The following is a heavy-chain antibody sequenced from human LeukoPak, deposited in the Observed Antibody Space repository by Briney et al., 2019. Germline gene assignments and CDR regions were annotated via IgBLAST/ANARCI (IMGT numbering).Heavy chain of an antibody. CDR1: GFTFSSYA. D-gene: IGHD3-10*01. V-gene: IGHV3-23*01. CDR2: ISNSGSST. Sequence: PGGSLRLSCAASGFTFSSYAMSWVRQAPGKGLEWVSVISNSGSSTFYADSVKGRFTISRDNSKNTLYLQMNSLRAEDTAVYYCAKRASGSGTSLYYFDHWGQGTPVTVSS. J-gene: IGHJ4*02. CDR3: AKRASGSGTSLYYFDH.